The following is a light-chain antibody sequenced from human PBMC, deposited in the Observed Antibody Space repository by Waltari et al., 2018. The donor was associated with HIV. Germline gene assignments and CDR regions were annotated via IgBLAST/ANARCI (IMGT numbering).Light chain of an antibody. CDR1: SLRRYS. CDR3: DSRDTDGRLHV. Sequence: SSELTQDPAVSVALGQTVRITCQGDSLRRYSANWYRQKPGQAPVLVLYGENNWPYGIPDRFSCSSSGDTATLTITGAQAEDEADYYCDSRDTDGRLHVFGTGTTVTVL. CDR2: GEN. J-gene: IGLJ1*01. V-gene: IGLV3-19*01.